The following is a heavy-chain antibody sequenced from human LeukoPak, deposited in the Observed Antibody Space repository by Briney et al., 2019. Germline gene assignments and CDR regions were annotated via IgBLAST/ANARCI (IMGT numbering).Heavy chain of an antibody. Sequence: SKTLSLTCTVSGGSISSYYWSWIRQPPGKGLEWIGYIYYSGSTNYNPSLKSRVTISVDTSKNQFSLKLSSVTAADTAVYYCARVGYGPYFDYWGQGTLVTVSS. CDR1: GGSISSYY. D-gene: IGHD4-17*01. CDR3: ARVGYGPYFDY. CDR2: IYYSGST. V-gene: IGHV4-59*01. J-gene: IGHJ4*02.